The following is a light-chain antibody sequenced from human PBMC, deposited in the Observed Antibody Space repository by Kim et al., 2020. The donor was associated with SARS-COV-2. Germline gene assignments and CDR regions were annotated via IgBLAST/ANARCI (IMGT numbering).Light chain of an antibody. Sequence: SPGERATLSCRASQSVGSTYLAWYQQKPGQAPRLLMYGASSRASGIPDRFSGSGSGTDFTLTISRVEPEDYAVYYCQQYGRSTRTFGQGTKVDIK. CDR1: QSVGSTY. V-gene: IGKV3-20*01. CDR2: GAS. J-gene: IGKJ1*01. CDR3: QQYGRSTRT.